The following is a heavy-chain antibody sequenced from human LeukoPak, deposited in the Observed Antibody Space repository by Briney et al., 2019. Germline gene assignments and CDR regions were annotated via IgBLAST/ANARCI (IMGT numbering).Heavy chain of an antibody. Sequence: GASVKVSCKASGGTFSSYAISWVRQAPGQGLEWMGRIIPILGIANYAQKFQGRVTITADKSTSTAYMELSSLRSEDTAVYYCARDAYYYDSSGYYYDGYFDYWGQGTLVTVSS. J-gene: IGHJ4*02. V-gene: IGHV1-69*04. CDR2: IIPILGIA. CDR3: ARDAYYYDSSGYYYDGYFDY. D-gene: IGHD3-22*01. CDR1: GGTFSSYA.